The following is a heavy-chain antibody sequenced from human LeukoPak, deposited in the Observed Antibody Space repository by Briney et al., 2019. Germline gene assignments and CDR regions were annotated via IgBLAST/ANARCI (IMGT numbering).Heavy chain of an antibody. CDR1: GGSISGYY. V-gene: IGHV4-59*01. J-gene: IGHJ4*02. CDR2: VYYSGST. CDR3: VRDPGYGYDYDYFDY. D-gene: IGHD5-18*01. Sequence: SETLSLTCTVSGGSISGYYWSWIRQPPEKGLEWIGYVYYSGSTNYNPSLKSRVTISVDTSKNQFSLKLSSVTAADTAVYYCVRDPGYGYDYDYFDYWGQGTLVTVSS.